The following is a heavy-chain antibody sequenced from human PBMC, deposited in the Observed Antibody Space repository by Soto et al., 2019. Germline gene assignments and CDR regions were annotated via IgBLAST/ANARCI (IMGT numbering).Heavy chain of an antibody. Sequence: SETLSLTCTVSGDSIISYFWTWIRQSPGKGLQWIGYIHYSGNSNYNPSLKSRVTMSVDTSKNQFSLRLTSVTAADTAVYYSARMNQLAPKRNAFDIWGQGTMVTVSS. CDR3: ARMNQLAPKRNAFDI. CDR2: IHYSGNS. D-gene: IGHD3-3*02. CDR1: GDSIISYF. V-gene: IGHV4-59*01. J-gene: IGHJ3*02.